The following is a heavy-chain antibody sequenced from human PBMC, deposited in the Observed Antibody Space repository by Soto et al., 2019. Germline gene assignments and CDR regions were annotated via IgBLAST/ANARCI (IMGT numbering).Heavy chain of an antibody. J-gene: IGHJ6*02. V-gene: IGHV3-30*18. Sequence: QVQLVESGGGVVQPGGSRRLSCAASGFTLNSFGTHWVRQAPGKGLEWVALISYDGNKKDYTESVKGRFTISRDYSKNTVYLQMNSLRAEDTAVYYCAKLINSYGYTAYYYRYDLDVWGQGTTVTVSS. CDR3: AKLINSYGYTAYYYRYDLDV. CDR1: GFTLNSFG. D-gene: IGHD5-18*01. CDR2: ISYDGNKK.